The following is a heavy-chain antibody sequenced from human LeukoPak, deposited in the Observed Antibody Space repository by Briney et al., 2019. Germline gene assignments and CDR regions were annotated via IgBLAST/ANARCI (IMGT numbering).Heavy chain of an antibody. V-gene: IGHV3-7*01. CDR1: GFVFRNYF. CDR3: ATDRGWRTSGYYLYYFEY. Sequence: GGSLRLSCAASGFVFRNYFMSWVRQAPGKGLEWVASIRNDGSEKYYVDSVRGRYTISRDNTKNSLYLQMSSLRAEDTAVYYCATDRGWRTSGYYLYYFEYWGQGTLVTFSS. CDR2: IRNDGSEK. D-gene: IGHD3-3*01. J-gene: IGHJ4*02.